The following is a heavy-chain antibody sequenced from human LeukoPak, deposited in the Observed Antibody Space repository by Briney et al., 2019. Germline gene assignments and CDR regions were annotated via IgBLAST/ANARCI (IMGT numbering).Heavy chain of an antibody. CDR3: ARVGQQLGAYYFDY. J-gene: IGHJ4*02. D-gene: IGHD6-13*01. V-gene: IGHV4-61*01. CDR2: IYYSGST. Sequence: SETLSLTCTVSDYSISSTYYWGWIRQPPGKGLEWIGYIYYSGSTNYNPSLKSRVTISVDTSKNQFSLKLSSVTAADTAVYYCARVGQQLGAYYFDYWGQGALVTVSS. CDR1: DYSISSTYY.